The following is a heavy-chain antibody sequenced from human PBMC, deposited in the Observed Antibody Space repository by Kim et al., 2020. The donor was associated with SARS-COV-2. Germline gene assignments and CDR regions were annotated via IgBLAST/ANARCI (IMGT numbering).Heavy chain of an antibody. CDR2: IYYSGST. Sequence: SETLSLTCTVSGGSISSSSYYWGWIRQPPGKGLEWIGFIYYSGSTYYNPSLKSRVTISVDTSKNQFSLKLSSVTAADTAVYYCARLYGSSWYNEGFFQHWGQGTLVTVSS. J-gene: IGHJ1*01. V-gene: IGHV4-39*01. CDR1: GGSISSSSYY. D-gene: IGHD6-13*01. CDR3: ARLYGSSWYNEGFFQH.